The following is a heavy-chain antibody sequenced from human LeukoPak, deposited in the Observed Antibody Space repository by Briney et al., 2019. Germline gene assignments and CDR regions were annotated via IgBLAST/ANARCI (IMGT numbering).Heavy chain of an antibody. Sequence: PGGSLTLSCAVSGIILSNYGMSWVRQAPGKGLEWVAGISGSGGSTNYADSVKGRFTISRDNPKNTLFLQMNSLRAEDTAVYFCAKRGVVIRVILVGFHKEAYYFDSWGQGALVTVSS. V-gene: IGHV3-23*01. CDR1: GIILSNYG. J-gene: IGHJ4*02. CDR2: ISGSGGST. D-gene: IGHD3-22*01. CDR3: AKRGVVIRVILVGFHKEAYYFDS.